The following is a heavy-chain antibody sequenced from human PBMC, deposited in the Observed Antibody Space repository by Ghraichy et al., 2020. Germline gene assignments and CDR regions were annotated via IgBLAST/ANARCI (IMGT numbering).Heavy chain of an antibody. D-gene: IGHD3-3*01. Sequence: GESLNISCAASGFTFSSYAMSWVRQAPGKGLEWVSAISGSGGSTFYADSVKGRFTISRDNSKNTLYLQMNSLGAEDTAVYYCVKRGGYDFRSGYYGVEYFQLWGQGTLVTVSS. CDR3: VKRGGYDFRSGYYGVEYFQL. V-gene: IGHV3-23*01. CDR2: ISGSGGST. CDR1: GFTFSSYA. J-gene: IGHJ1*01.